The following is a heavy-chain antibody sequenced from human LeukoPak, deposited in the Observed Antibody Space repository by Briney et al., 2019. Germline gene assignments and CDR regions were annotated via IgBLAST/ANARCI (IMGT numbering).Heavy chain of an antibody. D-gene: IGHD2-15*01. J-gene: IGHJ4*02. Sequence: PGGSLRPSCAASGFTFRSYGIHWGRQGPGKGLEWVAVIWHDGKNKYYADSVKGRFTISRDNSKNTLYLQMDSLRAEDTAVYYCARDRGSNDPIDYWGQGTLVTVSS. V-gene: IGHV3-33*01. CDR1: GFTFRSYG. CDR2: IWHDGKNK. CDR3: ARDRGSNDPIDY.